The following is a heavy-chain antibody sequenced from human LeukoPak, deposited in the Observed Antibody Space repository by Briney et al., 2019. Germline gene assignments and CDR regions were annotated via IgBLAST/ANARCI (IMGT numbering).Heavy chain of an antibody. J-gene: IGHJ4*02. CDR2: IYYSGST. D-gene: IGHD3-22*01. V-gene: IGHV4-30-4*01. CDR3: ARVDSSGYYPFDY. CDR1: GGSISSYY. Sequence: SETLSLTCTVSGGSISSYYWSWIRQPPGKGLEWIGYIYYSGSTYYNPSLKSRVTISVDTSKNQFSLKLSSVTAADTAVYYCARVDSSGYYPFDYWGQGTLVTVSS.